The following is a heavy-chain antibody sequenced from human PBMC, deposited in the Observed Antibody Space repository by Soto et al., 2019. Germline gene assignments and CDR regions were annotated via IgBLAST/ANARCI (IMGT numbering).Heavy chain of an antibody. CDR2: ISYDGSNK. Sequence: QVQLVESGGGVVQPGRSLRLSCAASGFTFSSYAMHWVRQAPGKGLEWVAVISYDGSNKYYADSVKGRLTISRDNSKNTLYLQMNSLRAEDTAVYYCASAVLVPAAVYYYYGMDVWGQGSTVTVSS. D-gene: IGHD2-2*01. CDR3: ASAVLVPAAVYYYYGMDV. J-gene: IGHJ6*02. CDR1: GFTFSSYA. V-gene: IGHV3-30-3*01.